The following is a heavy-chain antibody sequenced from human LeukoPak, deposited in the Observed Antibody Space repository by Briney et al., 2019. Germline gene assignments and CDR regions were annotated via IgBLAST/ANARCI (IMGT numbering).Heavy chain of an antibody. CDR2: INTNAGNP. Sequence: ASVKVSCKASGYTFTSYAMSWVRQAPGQGLEWMGWINTNAGNPTYAQGFTGRFVFSLDTSVSTAYLQISSLKAEDTAVYYCARDIVVVPAAMYPHFDPWGQGTLVTVSS. CDR1: GYTFTSYA. CDR3: ARDIVVVPAAMYPHFDP. J-gene: IGHJ5*02. D-gene: IGHD2-2*01. V-gene: IGHV7-4-1*02.